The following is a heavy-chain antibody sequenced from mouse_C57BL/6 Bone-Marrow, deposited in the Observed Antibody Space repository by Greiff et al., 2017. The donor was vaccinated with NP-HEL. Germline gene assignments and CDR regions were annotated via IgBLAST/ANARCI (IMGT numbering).Heavy chain of an antibody. CDR3: ASRSSYAMDY. CDR2: ISNGGGST. CDR1: GFTFSDYY. Sequence: EVMLVESGGGLVQPGGSLKLSCAASGFTFSDYYMYWVRQTPEKRLEWVAYISNGGGSTYYPDTVKGRFTISRDNAKNTLYLQMSRLKSEDTAMYYCASRSSYAMDYWGQGTSVTVSS. D-gene: IGHD1-1*01. J-gene: IGHJ4*01. V-gene: IGHV5-12*01.